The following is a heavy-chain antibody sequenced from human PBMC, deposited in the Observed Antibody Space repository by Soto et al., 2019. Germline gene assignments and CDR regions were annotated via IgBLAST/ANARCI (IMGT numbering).Heavy chain of an antibody. CDR2: TRNKAKSYTT. CDR3: ARGESRPGPNYYYTMDV. V-gene: IGHV3-72*01. J-gene: IGHJ6*02. D-gene: IGHD6-6*01. CDR1: GFTFCDHY. Sequence: PGGSLRLSCAASGFTFCDHYMDWVRQAPGKGLEWVARTRNKAKSYTTEYAASVNGRFTISRDDSESSVFLQMSSLKIEDTAVYYCARGESRPGPNYYYTMDVWGQGTTVTVSS.